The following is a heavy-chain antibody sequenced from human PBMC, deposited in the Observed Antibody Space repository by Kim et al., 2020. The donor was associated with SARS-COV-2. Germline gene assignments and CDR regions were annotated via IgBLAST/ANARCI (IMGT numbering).Heavy chain of an antibody. V-gene: IGHV4-34*01. CDR3: ARGVAAAGSYFDY. J-gene: IGHJ4*02. D-gene: IGHD6-13*01. Sequence: NPSPKSRVTISVDTSKNQFSLKLSSVTAADTAVYYCARGVAAAGSYFDYWGQGTLVTVSS.